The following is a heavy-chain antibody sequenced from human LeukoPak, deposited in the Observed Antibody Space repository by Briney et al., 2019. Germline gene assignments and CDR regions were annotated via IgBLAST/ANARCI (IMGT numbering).Heavy chain of an antibody. V-gene: IGHV4-34*01. Sequence: SETLSLACAVYGGSFSGYYWTWIRQPPGKGLERIGEINHSGSTNYNPSLKSRVTISVDTSKNQFSLKLSSVTAADTAAYFCARGKGSGWTFDYWGQGTLVTVSS. CDR1: GGSFSGYY. CDR2: INHSGST. CDR3: ARGKGSGWTFDY. D-gene: IGHD6-19*01. J-gene: IGHJ4*02.